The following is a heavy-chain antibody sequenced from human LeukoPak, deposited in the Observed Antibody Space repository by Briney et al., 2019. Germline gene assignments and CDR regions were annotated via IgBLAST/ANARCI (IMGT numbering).Heavy chain of an antibody. CDR2: ISYDGSNK. CDR3: AKDRGYCSGGSCYLGYYYGMDV. J-gene: IGHJ6*04. D-gene: IGHD2-15*01. V-gene: IGHV3-30*18. Sequence: PRRSLRLSCAASGFTFSSYGMHWVRQAPGKGLEWVAVISYDGSNKYYADSVKGRFTISRDNSKNTLYLQMNSLRAEDTAVYYCAKDRGYCSGGSCYLGYYYGMDVWGKGTTVTVSS. CDR1: GFTFSSYG.